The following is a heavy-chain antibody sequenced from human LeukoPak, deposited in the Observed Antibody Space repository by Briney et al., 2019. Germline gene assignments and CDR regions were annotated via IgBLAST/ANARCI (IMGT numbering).Heavy chain of an antibody. D-gene: IGHD3-16*01. CDR2: IYYSGST. Sequence: PSETLSLTCTVSGGSISSSSYYWGWIRQPPGKGLEWIGSIYYSGSTYYNPSLKSRVTISVDTSKNQFSLKLSSVTAADTAVYYCARVFEGSGGARYYYYYMDVWGKGTTVTVSS. J-gene: IGHJ6*03. CDR3: ARVFEGSGGARYYYYYMDV. CDR1: GGSISSSSYY. V-gene: IGHV4-39*07.